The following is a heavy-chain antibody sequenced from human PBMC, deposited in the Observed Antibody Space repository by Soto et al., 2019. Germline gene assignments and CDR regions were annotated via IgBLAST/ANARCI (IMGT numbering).Heavy chain of an antibody. CDR2: IYSGGST. CDR3: ARDNLAVEGRDY. CDR1: GFTVSSNY. V-gene: IGHV3-53*01. Sequence: PGGSLRLSCAASGFTVSSNYMSWVRQAPGKGLEWVSVIYSGGSTYYADSVKGRFTISRDNSTNTLYLQRNSLRSEYTAVYYCARDNLAVEGRDYWGQGTLVTVSS. D-gene: IGHD6-19*01. J-gene: IGHJ4*02.